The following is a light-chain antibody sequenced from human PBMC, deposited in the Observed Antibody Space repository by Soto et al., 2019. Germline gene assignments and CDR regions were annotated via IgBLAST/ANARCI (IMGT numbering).Light chain of an antibody. CDR2: GTS. CDR3: QQNDSSPSWT. CDR1: QTINTGY. Sequence: ESVLTQAPGTLSLSPGETATLSCRASQTINTGYLSWYQQKPGQPPRLIIYGTSSRATGISDRFRGSRSGTDFTLTISSLEPEDFAVYYCQQNDSSPSWTFGQGTNVDI. J-gene: IGKJ1*01. V-gene: IGKV3-20*01.